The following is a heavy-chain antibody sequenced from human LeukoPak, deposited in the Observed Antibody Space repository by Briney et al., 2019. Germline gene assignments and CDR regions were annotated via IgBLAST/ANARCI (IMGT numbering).Heavy chain of an antibody. V-gene: IGHV3-30-3*01. J-gene: IGHJ4*02. CDR1: GFTFSNYA. CDR2: ISFDGSNK. Sequence: GKSLRHSCAVSGFTFSNYAIHWVRQAPGKGLEWVALISFDGSNKYYADSVKGRFTISRDNSENTLHLQMNSLRPEDTAIYYCARDPILVRGYFDYWGQGTLVTVSS. D-gene: IGHD3-10*01. CDR3: ARDPILVRGYFDY.